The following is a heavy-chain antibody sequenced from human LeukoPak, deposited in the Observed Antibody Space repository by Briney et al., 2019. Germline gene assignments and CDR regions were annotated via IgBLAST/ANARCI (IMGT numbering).Heavy chain of an antibody. D-gene: IGHD6-13*01. J-gene: IGHJ4*02. Sequence: GSLRLSCAASGFTFSSYSMNWVRQAPGKGLEWIGYIYHSGSTYYSPSLKSRVTISVDRSKNQFSLKLSSVTAADTAVYYCARDDSSSSSLRYWGQGTLVTVSS. CDR1: GFTFSSYSM. CDR3: ARDDSSSSSLRY. V-gene: IGHV4-4*02. CDR2: IYHSGST.